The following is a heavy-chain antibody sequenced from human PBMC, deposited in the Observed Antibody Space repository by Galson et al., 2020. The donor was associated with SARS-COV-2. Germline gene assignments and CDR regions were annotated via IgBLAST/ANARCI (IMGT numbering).Heavy chain of an antibody. D-gene: IGHD1-1*01. CDR3: AREVATTRYMDV. CDR2: ISSSSTYI. Sequence: GGSLRLSCAASGFTSTIYTMNWVRQTPGKGLEWVSSISSSSTYIYYADSLEGRFTVSRDNDQNSLYLQMNSLRAEDTAVYYCAREVATTRYMDVWGKGTTVTVSS. J-gene: IGHJ6*03. CDR1: GFTSTIYT. V-gene: IGHV3-21*01.